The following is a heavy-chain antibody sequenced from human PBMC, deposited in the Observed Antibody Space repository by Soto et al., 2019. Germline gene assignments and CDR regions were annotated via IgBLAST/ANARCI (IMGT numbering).Heavy chain of an antibody. D-gene: IGHD6-13*01. CDR2: IYPSGST. Sequence: SETLSLTCTVSGGSISYYYWSWIRQSAGKGLEWIGRIYPSGSTNYNPSLKGRVPMSVDTSNNQFSLNLGSVTAAATAVYYCARDRTAAGPSNWFDPWGQGTLVTVSS. CDR1: GGSISYYY. V-gene: IGHV4-4*07. J-gene: IGHJ5*02. CDR3: ARDRTAAGPSNWFDP.